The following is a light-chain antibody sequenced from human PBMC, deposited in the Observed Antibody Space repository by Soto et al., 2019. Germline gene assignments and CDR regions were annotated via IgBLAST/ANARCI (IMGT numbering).Light chain of an antibody. CDR1: QSISFY. CDR3: QQSYSTPIT. J-gene: IGKJ5*01. CDR2: AAS. V-gene: IGKV1-39*01. Sequence: DIQMTQSPSSLAASVGDRVTSTCRASQSISFYLNWYQQKPGNAPKVLIYAASNLQTGVPSRFSGSGSGTDFTLTINSLQPEDFATYSCQQSYSTPITFGQGARREIK.